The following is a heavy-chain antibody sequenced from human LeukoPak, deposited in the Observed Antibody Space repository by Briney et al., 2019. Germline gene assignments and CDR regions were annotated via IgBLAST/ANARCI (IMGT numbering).Heavy chain of an antibody. Sequence: PSETLSLTCTVSGGSISSYYWSWIRQPAGKGLEWIGRIYTSGSTNYNPSLKSRVTMSVDTSKNQFSLKLSSVTAADTAVYYCARDTYYYDSSGYSHFDYWGQGTLVTVSS. V-gene: IGHV4-4*07. CDR3: ARDTYYYDSSGYSHFDY. CDR1: GGSISSYY. J-gene: IGHJ4*02. D-gene: IGHD3-22*01. CDR2: IYTSGST.